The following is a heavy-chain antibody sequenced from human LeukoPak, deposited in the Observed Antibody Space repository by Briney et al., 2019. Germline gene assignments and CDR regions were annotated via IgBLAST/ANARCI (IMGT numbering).Heavy chain of an antibody. Sequence: ASVKVSCKASGYSFSNHYMHWVRQAPGQGLEWMGMSNPSGGFTTYAESFQGRVTVTRDTSTDTVYMRLNSLTSEDTAVYFCAREHASFDYWGQGTQVIVSS. V-gene: IGHV1-46*01. J-gene: IGHJ4*02. CDR3: AREHASFDY. CDR2: SNPSGGFT. D-gene: IGHD2-2*01. CDR1: GYSFSNHY.